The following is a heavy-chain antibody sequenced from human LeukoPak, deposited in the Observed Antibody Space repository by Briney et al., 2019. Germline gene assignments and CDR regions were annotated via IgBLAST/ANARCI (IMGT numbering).Heavy chain of an antibody. J-gene: IGHJ3*01. CDR1: GGSISSSSYY. D-gene: IGHD1-26*01. Sequence: ETLSLTCTVSGGSISSSSYYWGWIRQPPGKGLEWIGSIYYSGSTYYNPSLKSRVTISVDTSKNQFSLKLSSVTAADTAVYYCARYSYGSYLNNLGTDAFDVWGQGTMVTVSS. CDR2: IYYSGST. CDR3: ARYSYGSYLNNLGTDAFDV. V-gene: IGHV4-39*01.